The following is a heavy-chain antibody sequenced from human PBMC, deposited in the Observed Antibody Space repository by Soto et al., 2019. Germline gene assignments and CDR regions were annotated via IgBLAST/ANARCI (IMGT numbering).Heavy chain of an antibody. D-gene: IGHD2-21*01. Sequence: TLSPISPVSCDSITTRESYWTWIRQPPGKGLEGFGYIYYSWRTDCNLSLRSRVGIAIDTSKNQFSLKLTAVTAADTAVYYCARDRRRLWCAEVQPHYGIEDWGQGTTVTVSS. V-gene: IGHV4-30-4*01. CDR3: ARDRRRLWCAEVQPHYGIED. CDR2: IYYSWRT. CDR1: CDSITTRESY. J-gene: IGHJ6*02.